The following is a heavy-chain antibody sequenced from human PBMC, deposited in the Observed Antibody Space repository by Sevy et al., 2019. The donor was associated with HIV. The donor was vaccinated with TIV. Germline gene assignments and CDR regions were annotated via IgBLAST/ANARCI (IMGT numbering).Heavy chain of an antibody. CDR3: VREGVGGYSYGFDY. CDR2: INSDGSST. D-gene: IGHD5-18*01. V-gene: IGHV3-74*03. CDR1: GFSFSIYW. J-gene: IGHJ4*02. Sequence: GGSLRLSCAASGFSFSIYWMHWVRQVPGKGLVWVSRINSDGSSTTYADSVKGRFTFSRDNAKNTLFLQMNSLRVEDMAVYYCVREGVGGYSYGFDYWGKGTLVTVSS.